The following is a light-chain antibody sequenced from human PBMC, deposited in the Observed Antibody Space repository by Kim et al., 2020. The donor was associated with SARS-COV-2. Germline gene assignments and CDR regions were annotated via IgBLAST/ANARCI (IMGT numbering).Light chain of an antibody. V-gene: IGKV1-39*01. CDR3: QQSYSTPLHT. CDR1: QNIGTY. Sequence: DFQMTQSPSSLSASVGDRVTITCRANQNIGTYLNCYQHKAGKAPQLLIYAASSLRSGVPSRFSGSGSGTDFSLTISSLQPDDFATYYCQQSYSTPLHTFGQGTKLEIK. CDR2: AAS. J-gene: IGKJ2*01.